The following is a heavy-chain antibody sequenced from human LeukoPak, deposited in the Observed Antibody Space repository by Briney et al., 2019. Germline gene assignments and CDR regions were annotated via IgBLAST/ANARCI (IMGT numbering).Heavy chain of an antibody. D-gene: IGHD3-9*01. Sequence: PGRSLRLSCAASGFTFSSYAMHWVRQAPGKGLEWVAVISYDGSNKYYADSVEGRFTISRDNSKNTLYLQMNSLRAEDTAVYYCARDQTDDILTGYYSPGRHYYYGMDVWGKGTTVTVSS. CDR2: ISYDGSNK. CDR1: GFTFSSYA. CDR3: ARDQTDDILTGYYSPGRHYYYGMDV. J-gene: IGHJ6*04. V-gene: IGHV3-30*04.